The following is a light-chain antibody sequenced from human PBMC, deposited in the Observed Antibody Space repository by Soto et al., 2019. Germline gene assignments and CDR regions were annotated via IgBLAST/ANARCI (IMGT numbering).Light chain of an antibody. J-gene: IGLJ2*01. CDR3: SSYTRSTTLVV. CDR1: SRDVGGYKY. CDR2: DVT. V-gene: IGLV2-14*01. Sequence: QSALTQPASVSGSPGQSITISCTGTSRDVGGYKYVSWYQQHPGKAPKLMIYDVTNRPSGVSSRFSGSKSGNTASLTISGLQAEDEADYYCSSYTRSTTLVVFGGGTKLTVL.